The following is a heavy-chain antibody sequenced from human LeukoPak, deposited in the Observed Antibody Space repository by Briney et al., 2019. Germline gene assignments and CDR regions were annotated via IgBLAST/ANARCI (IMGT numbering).Heavy chain of an antibody. Sequence: GGSLRPSCAASGFTFSSYWMSWVRQAPGKGLEWVSYISSSGSTIYYADSVKGRFTISRDNAKNSLYLQMNSLRAEDTAVYYCAELGITMIGGVWGKGTTVTISS. CDR1: GFTFSSYW. D-gene: IGHD3-10*02. V-gene: IGHV3-48*04. CDR2: ISSSGSTI. J-gene: IGHJ6*04. CDR3: AELGITMIGGV.